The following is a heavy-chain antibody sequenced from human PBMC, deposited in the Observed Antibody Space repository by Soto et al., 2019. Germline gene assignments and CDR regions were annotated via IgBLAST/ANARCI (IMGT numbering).Heavy chain of an antibody. J-gene: IGHJ4*02. CDR1: GGSISNFH. Sequence: SETLSLTCNVSGGSISNFHLSWIRQPVGKGLEWIGHIYYSGNYYNPSLTSRVSMSLDKSKNQFSLHLNSVTAADTALYFCALGGYNYGRPFDFWGQGTRVTVSS. V-gene: IGHV4-59*01. CDR2: IYYSGN. CDR3: ALGGYNYGRPFDF. D-gene: IGHD5-18*01.